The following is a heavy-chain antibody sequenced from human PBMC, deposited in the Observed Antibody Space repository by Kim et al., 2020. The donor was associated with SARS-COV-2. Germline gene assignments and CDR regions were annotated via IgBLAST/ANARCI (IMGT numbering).Heavy chain of an antibody. Sequence: GGSLRLSCAASGFTFSSYAMHWVRQAPGKGLEWVAGISYDGSNKYYADSVKGRFTISRDNSKNTLYLQMNSLRAEDTAVYYCAREAYYYGSGSDFDYWGQGTLVTVSS. D-gene: IGHD3-10*01. CDR2: ISYDGSNK. CDR3: AREAYYYGSGSDFDY. CDR1: GFTFSSYA. J-gene: IGHJ4*02. V-gene: IGHV3-30-3*01.